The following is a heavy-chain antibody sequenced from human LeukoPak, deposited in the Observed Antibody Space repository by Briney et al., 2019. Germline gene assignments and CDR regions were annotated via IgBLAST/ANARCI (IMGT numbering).Heavy chain of an antibody. CDR3: ARARDVLLWFGELSTFDY. V-gene: IGHV1-8*01. J-gene: IGHJ4*02. CDR1: GYTFTSYD. D-gene: IGHD3-10*01. Sequence: GASVTVSCKASGYTFTSYDINWVRQATGQGLEWMGWMNPNSGNTGYAQKFQGRVTMTRNTSISTAYMELSSLRSEDTAVYYCARARDVLLWFGELSTFDYWGQGTLVTVSS. CDR2: MNPNSGNT.